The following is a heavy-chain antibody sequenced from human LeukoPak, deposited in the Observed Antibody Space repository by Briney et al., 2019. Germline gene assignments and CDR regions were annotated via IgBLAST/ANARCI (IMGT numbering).Heavy chain of an antibody. Sequence: VASVKVSCKASGYTFTAYYMHWVRQAPGLELEWLGWINPNSGGTNFAQKFQGRVTMTWDTSISTAYMGLSRLKSDDTAIYYCARGTAYTEHSFFDYWGQGTLVTVSS. J-gene: IGHJ4*02. V-gene: IGHV1-2*02. CDR2: INPNSGGT. CDR1: GYTFTAYY. D-gene: IGHD3-16*01. CDR3: ARGTAYTEHSFFDY.